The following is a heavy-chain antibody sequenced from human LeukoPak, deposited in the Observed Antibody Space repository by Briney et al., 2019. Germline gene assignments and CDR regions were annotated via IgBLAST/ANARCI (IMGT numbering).Heavy chain of an antibody. V-gene: IGHV1-24*01. CDR1: GHSLTKFS. CDR3: ATGSIVYDF. D-gene: IGHD1-26*01. CDR2: FDPERGET. J-gene: IGHJ4*02. Sequence: ASVTVSLKVSGHSLTKFSMEWVRQAPGKGLEWMGGFDPERGETIHAQKFQGRFTMTEDTSTDTAYMELNSLTSEDTAVYYCATGSIVYDFWGQGTLVTVSS.